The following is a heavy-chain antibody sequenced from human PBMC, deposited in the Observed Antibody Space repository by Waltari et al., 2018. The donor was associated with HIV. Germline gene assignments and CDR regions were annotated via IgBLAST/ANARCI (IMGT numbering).Heavy chain of an antibody. CDR3: TRDGSGWSNY. Sequence: EVQLVESGGGLVQPGGSLRLSCAASGFTFSTYWMGWVRQAPGKGLEWVANIKQDGSEKFYLDSVKGRFTISRDNAKNSIYLQMNSLTAEDTAIYYCTRDGSGWSNYWGQEPWSPSPQ. J-gene: IGHJ4*01. CDR2: IKQDGSEK. CDR1: GFTFSTYW. V-gene: IGHV3-7*01. D-gene: IGHD6-19*01.